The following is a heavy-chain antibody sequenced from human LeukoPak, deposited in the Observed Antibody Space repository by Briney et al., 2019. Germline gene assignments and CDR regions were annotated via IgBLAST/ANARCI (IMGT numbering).Heavy chain of an antibody. D-gene: IGHD3-10*01. CDR3: ARDRDYYFDD. J-gene: IGHJ4*02. V-gene: IGHV3-74*01. CDR1: GFTFSSHW. CDR2: INGDGNSR. Sequence: GGSLRLSCAASGFTFSSHWMHWVRQAPGKGLVWVSRINGDGNSRNYADSVKGRFTISRDNAKNTLYLQVNSLRAEDTAVYYCARDRDYYFDDWGQGTLVTVSS.